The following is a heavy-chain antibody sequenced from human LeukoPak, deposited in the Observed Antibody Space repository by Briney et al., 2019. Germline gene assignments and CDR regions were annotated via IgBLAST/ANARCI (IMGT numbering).Heavy chain of an antibody. CDR1: GGSFSGYY. J-gene: IGHJ4*02. D-gene: IGHD3-3*01. Sequence: SEALSLTCAVYGGSFSGYYWSWIRQPPGKGLEWIGEINHSGSTNYNPSLKSRVTISVDTSKNQFSLKLSSVTAADTAVYYCARLGNNYDFWSGYYPFDYWGQGNMVTVSS. CDR3: ARLGNNYDFWSGYYPFDY. CDR2: INHSGST. V-gene: IGHV4-34*01.